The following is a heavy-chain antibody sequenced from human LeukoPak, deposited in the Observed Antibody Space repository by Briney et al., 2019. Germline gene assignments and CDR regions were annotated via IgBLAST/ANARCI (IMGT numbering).Heavy chain of an antibody. Sequence: PSETLSLTCTVSGGSISSSSYYWGWIRQPPGKGLEWIGSIYYSGSTYYNPSLKSRVTISVDTSKNQFSLKLSSVTAADTAVYYCARDSYGYKRQVWFDPWGQGTLVTVSS. J-gene: IGHJ5*02. CDR1: GGSISSSSYY. D-gene: IGHD5-18*01. CDR2: IYYSGST. V-gene: IGHV4-39*07. CDR3: ARDSYGYKRQVWFDP.